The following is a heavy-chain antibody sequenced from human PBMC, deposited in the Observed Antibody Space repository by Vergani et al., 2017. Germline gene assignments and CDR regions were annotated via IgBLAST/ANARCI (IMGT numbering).Heavy chain of an antibody. CDR2: TYYRSKWYN. J-gene: IGHJ6*02. CDR1: GDSVSSNSAA. D-gene: IGHD2-2*01. Sequence: QVQLQQSGPGLVKPSQTLSLTCAISGDSVSSNSAAWNWIRQSPSRGLEWLGRTYYRSKWYNDYAVSVKSRITINPDTSKNQFSLQLNSVTPEDTAVYYCAGGSRYCSSTSCFYYYYGMDVWGQGTTVTVSS. CDR3: AGGSRYCSSTSCFYYYYGMDV. V-gene: IGHV6-1*01.